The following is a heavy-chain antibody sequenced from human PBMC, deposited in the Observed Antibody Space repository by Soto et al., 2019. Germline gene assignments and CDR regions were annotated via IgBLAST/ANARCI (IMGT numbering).Heavy chain of an antibody. CDR2: ISSSSSYI. CDR1: GFTFSNYS. D-gene: IGHD2-15*01. V-gene: IGHV3-21*01. Sequence: EVQLVESGGGLVKPGGSLRLSCAASGFTFSNYSMNWVRQAPGKGLEWVSSISSSSSYIYYADSVKGRFTISRDNAKNSLYLPVSSLRAEDTAVYYSARDIRCTGGSCLDHWGQGTLVTVSS. J-gene: IGHJ4*02. CDR3: ARDIRCTGGSCLDH.